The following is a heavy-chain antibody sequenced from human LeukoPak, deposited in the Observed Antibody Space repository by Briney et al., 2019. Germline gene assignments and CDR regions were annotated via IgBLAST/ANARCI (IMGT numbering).Heavy chain of an antibody. CDR2: INPNSGGT. Sequence: ASVKVSCKASGYTFTGYYMHWVRQAPGQGLEWMGWINPNSGGTNYAQRFQGRVTMTRDTSISTAYMELSRLRSDDTAVYYCARDPTEAATRGSFVDYWGQGTLVTVSS. D-gene: IGHD2-15*01. CDR1: GYTFTGYY. V-gene: IGHV1-2*02. J-gene: IGHJ4*02. CDR3: ARDPTEAATRGSFVDY.